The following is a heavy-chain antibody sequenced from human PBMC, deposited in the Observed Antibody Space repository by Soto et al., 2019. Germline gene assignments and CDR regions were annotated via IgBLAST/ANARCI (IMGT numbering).Heavy chain of an antibody. Sequence: QVQLQESGPGLVKPSQTLSLTCTVSGGSISSGGYYWSWIRQHPGKGLEWIGYIYYSGSTYYIPSLKSRVTISVDTSKNQFSLKLSSVTAADTAVYYCAREAIVVGRNWFDPWGQGTLVTVSS. D-gene: IGHD2-21*01. CDR2: IYYSGST. V-gene: IGHV4-31*03. J-gene: IGHJ5*02. CDR1: GGSISSGGYY. CDR3: AREAIVVGRNWFDP.